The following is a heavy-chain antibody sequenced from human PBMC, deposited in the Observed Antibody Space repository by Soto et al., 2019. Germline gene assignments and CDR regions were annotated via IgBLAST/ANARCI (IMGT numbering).Heavy chain of an antibody. D-gene: IGHD3-9*01. CDR1: EFAFTNYC. CDR2: ISYDGSNK. J-gene: IGHJ6*02. V-gene: IGHV3-30-3*01. CDR3: ARDPGAYDILTGYYYGMDV. Sequence: GGSLRLSCAASEFAFTNYCMHWLRQAPGKGLVWVAVISYDGSNKYYADSVKGRFTISRDNSKNTLYLQMNSLRAEDTAVYYCARDPGAYDILTGYYYGMDVWGQGTTVTVSS.